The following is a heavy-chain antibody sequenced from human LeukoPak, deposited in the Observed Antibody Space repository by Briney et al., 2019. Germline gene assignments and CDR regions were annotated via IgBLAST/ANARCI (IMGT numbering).Heavy chain of an antibody. Sequence: SVKVSCKASGFTFTSSAVQWVRQARGQRLEWIGWIVVGSGNTNYAQKFQERVTITRDVSTSTAYMELSSLRSEDTAVYYCAAAPRGGSIAVTYYFDYWGQGTLVTVSS. V-gene: IGHV1-58*01. CDR2: IVVGSGNT. J-gene: IGHJ4*02. CDR1: GFTFTSSA. CDR3: AAAPRGGSIAVTYYFDY. D-gene: IGHD6-19*01.